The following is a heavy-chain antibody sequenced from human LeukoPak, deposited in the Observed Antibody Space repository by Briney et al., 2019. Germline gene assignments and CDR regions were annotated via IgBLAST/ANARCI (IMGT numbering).Heavy chain of an antibody. J-gene: IGHJ4*02. CDR2: ISGSAGST. CDR3: AKSIRDRYYFDY. V-gene: IGHV3-23*01. CDR1: GFTFSSYA. Sequence: GGSLRLSCAASGFTFSSYAMSWVRQAPGKGLEWVSTISGSAGSTYYADSVKGRFTISRDNSKNTLYLQINSLRAGDTAIYYCAKSIRDRYYFDYWGQGTLVTVSS. D-gene: IGHD1-20*01.